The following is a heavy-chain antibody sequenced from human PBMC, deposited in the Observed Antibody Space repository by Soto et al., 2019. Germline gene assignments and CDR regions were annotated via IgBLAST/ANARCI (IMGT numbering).Heavy chain of an antibody. D-gene: IGHD3-3*01. V-gene: IGHV4-59*12. Sequence: PSETLSLTCTVSGGSISSYYWSWIRQPPGKGLEWIGYIYHSGSTNYNPSLKSRVTISVDKSKNQFSLKLSSVTAADTAVYYCARTGYDFWSGYNPYYYYYGMDVWGQGTTVTVSS. J-gene: IGHJ6*02. CDR1: GGSISSYY. CDR2: IYHSGST. CDR3: ARTGYDFWSGYNPYYYYYGMDV.